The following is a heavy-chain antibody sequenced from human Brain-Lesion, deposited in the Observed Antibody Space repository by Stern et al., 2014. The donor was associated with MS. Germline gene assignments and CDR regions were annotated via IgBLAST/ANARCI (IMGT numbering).Heavy chain of an antibody. CDR2: IYYSGFT. CDR1: GGSISSSTYY. V-gene: IGHV4-39*01. CDR3: ARHDSVPRPSQLYSARDRGPGYFDY. D-gene: IGHD1-26*01. J-gene: IGHJ4*02. Sequence: QVQLVESGPGLVKPSETLSLTCTVYGGSISSSTYYWAWIRQPPGKGLEWIGNIYYSGFTYYNPSHKRRVPISVGMAKNHFSLKLSSVTAADPAIYYCARHDSVPRPSQLYSARDRGPGYFDYWGQGTLVTVSS.